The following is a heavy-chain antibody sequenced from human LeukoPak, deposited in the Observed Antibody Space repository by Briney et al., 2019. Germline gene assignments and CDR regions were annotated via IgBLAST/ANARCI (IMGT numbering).Heavy chain of an antibody. V-gene: IGHV1-69*05. CDR3: ARGNSSSPGAFDY. CDR2: IIPIFGTA. Sequence: REASVKVSCKASGGTFSSYAISWVRQAPGQGLEWMGGIIPIFGTANYAQKFQGRVTITTDESTSTAYMELSSLRSEDTVVYYCARGNSSSPGAFDYWGQGTLVTVSS. J-gene: IGHJ4*02. D-gene: IGHD6-6*01. CDR1: GGTFSSYA.